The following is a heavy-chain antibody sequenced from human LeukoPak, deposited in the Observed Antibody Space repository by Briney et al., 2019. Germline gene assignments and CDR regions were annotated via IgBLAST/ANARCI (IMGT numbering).Heavy chain of an antibody. V-gene: IGHV3-9*03. CDR1: GFTFDDYA. CDR3: SRAAMAGTGFDC. Sequence: GRSLRLSCAASGFTFDDYAMHWVRQAPGKGLEWVSGISWNSGSVGYADCVRGRFTISRDRAKNSLYLQTNRLTHSYMALYYCSRAAMAGTGFDCWGQGTLVTVSS. J-gene: IGHJ4*02. CDR2: ISWNSGSV. D-gene: IGHD6-19*01.